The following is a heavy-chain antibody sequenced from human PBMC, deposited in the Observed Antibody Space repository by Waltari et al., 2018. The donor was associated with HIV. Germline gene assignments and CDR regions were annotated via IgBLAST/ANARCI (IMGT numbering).Heavy chain of an antibody. CDR1: GFTFQYHW. V-gene: IGHV3-74*01. J-gene: IGHJ4*02. D-gene: IGHD1-26*01. CDR2: ISVDRAVT. Sequence: EVRLAQYEGGLVQSGGSMLLYCAGVGFTFQYHWRQWSRQSPGKGPVGGSRISVDRAVTGYADVSKGRFSISKDNTNNILFLQMNTLTVEDTAFYFCGRTNSSSAWGAVYFFDFWGPGSHVTVSS. CDR3: GRTNSSSAWGAVYFFDF.